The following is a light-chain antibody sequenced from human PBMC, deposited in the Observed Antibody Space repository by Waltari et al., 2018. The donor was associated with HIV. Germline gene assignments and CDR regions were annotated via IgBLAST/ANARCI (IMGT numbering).Light chain of an antibody. J-gene: IGLJ3*02. Sequence: QSALTQPRSVSGSPGQSVTIPCSGSSSNIGNNFVSWYQQLPGTAPKLLIYDNNKRPSGIPDRFSGSNSGTSATLGITGLQTGDEADYYCGTWEGSLSVWVFGGGTNLTVL. CDR2: DNN. CDR3: GTWEGSLSVWV. CDR1: SSNIGNNF. V-gene: IGLV1-51*01.